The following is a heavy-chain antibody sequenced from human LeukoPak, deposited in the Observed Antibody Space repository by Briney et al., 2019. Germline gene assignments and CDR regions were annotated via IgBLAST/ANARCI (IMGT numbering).Heavy chain of an antibody. J-gene: IGHJ4*02. CDR1: GFTFSSYT. CDR2: ISSGSSYI. CDR3: ARAPVTSCRGAYCYPFDY. D-gene: IGHD2-21*01. V-gene: IGHV3-21*04. Sequence: GSLRLSCAASGFTFSSYTMNWVRQAPGKGLEWVSSISSGSSYIYYADSVKGRFTISRDNAKNSLYLQMNSLRAEDAAIYYCARAPVTSCRGAYCYPFDYWGQGTRVTVSS.